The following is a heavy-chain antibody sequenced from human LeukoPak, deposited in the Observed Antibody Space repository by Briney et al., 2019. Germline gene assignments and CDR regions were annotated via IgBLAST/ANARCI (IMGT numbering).Heavy chain of an antibody. V-gene: IGHV4-30-2*01. J-gene: IGHJ4*02. CDR1: GGSISSGGYS. CDR3: ASSIVVVPAAISGRVDY. D-gene: IGHD2-2*02. CDR2: IYHSGST. Sequence: SQTLSLTCAVSGGSISSGGYSWSWIRQPPGKGLEWIGYIYHSGSTYYNPSLKSRVTLSVDRSKNQFSLKLSSVTAAATAVYYCASSIVVVPAAISGRVDYWGQGALVTVS.